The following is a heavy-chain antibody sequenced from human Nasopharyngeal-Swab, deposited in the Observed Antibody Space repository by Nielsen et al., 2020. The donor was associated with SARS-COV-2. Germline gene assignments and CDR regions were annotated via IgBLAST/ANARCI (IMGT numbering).Heavy chain of an antibody. Sequence: WIRQPPGKGLEWIGEINHSGSTNYNPSLKSRVTISVDTSKNQFSLKLSPVTAADTAVYYCARGRGGWLGVNWFDPWGQGTLVTVSS. CDR2: INHSGST. J-gene: IGHJ5*02. V-gene: IGHV4-34*01. D-gene: IGHD3-10*01. CDR3: ARGRGGWLGVNWFDP.